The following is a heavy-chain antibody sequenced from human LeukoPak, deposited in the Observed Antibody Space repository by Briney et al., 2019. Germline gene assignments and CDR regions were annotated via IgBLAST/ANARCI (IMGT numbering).Heavy chain of an antibody. J-gene: IGHJ5*02. Sequence: ASVKVSCKASGYTFTSYGISWVRQAPGQGLEWMGWISAYNGNTNYAQKLQSRVTMTTDTSTSTAYMELRSLRSDDTAVYYCARLYCSSTSCYISGWFDPWGQGTLVTVSS. CDR3: ARLYCSSTSCYISGWFDP. CDR1: GYTFTSYG. CDR2: ISAYNGNT. V-gene: IGHV1-18*04. D-gene: IGHD2-2*02.